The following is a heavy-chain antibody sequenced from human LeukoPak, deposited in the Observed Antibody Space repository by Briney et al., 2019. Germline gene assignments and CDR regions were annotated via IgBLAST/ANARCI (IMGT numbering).Heavy chain of an antibody. CDR1: GFTVSSNY. CDR2: IYSGGST. J-gene: IGHJ4*02. Sequence: GGSLRLSCAASGFTVSSNYMSWVRQAPGKGLEWVSVIYSGGSTYYADSVKGRFTISRHNSKNTLYLQMNSLRAEDTAVYCCARGRFTYGSSGSFDYWGQGTLVTVSS. D-gene: IGHD3-22*01. CDR3: ARGRFTYGSSGSFDY. V-gene: IGHV3-53*04.